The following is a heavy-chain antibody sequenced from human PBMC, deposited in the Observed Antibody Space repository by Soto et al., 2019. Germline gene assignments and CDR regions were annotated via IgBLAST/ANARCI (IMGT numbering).Heavy chain of an antibody. CDR2: IYYSGST. CDR3: ARERDVLVRGVISYYFDY. V-gene: IGHV4-59*01. J-gene: IGHJ4*02. Sequence: SETLSLTCTVSGGSISSYYWSWIRQPPGKGLEWIGYIYYSGSTNYNPSLKSRVTISVDTSKNQFSLKLSSVTAADTAVYYCARERDVLVRGVISYYFDYWGQGTLVTVSS. CDR1: GGSISSYY. D-gene: IGHD3-10*01.